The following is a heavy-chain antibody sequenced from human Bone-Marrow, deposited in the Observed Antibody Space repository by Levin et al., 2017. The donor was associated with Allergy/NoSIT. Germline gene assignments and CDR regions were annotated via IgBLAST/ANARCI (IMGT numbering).Heavy chain of an antibody. V-gene: IGHV3-23*01. D-gene: IGHD6-19*01. CDR2: ISGSGTIT. CDR3: AKEGLAVAGYYFDS. CDR1: GFTFSSSS. J-gene: IGHJ4*02. Sequence: GESLKISCAASGFTFSSSSMSWVRPAPGKGLEWVSSISGSGTITHYAESVKGRFTISRDISKNMLHLQMNSLRAEDTAIYFCAKEGLAVAGYYFDSWGQGTLVTVSS.